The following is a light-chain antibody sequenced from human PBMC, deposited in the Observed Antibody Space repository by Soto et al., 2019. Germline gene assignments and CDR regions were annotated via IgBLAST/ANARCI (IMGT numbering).Light chain of an antibody. Sequence: EIVLTQSPATLSLSPGERATLSCRASQSVSSYLAWYQQKPGQAPRLLIYDASNRATGIPARFSGSGSGTDFTLTISSLEPEDLAVYYCQQRSNWPRFTFGQGTKVDIK. CDR1: QSVSSY. V-gene: IGKV3-11*01. CDR2: DAS. CDR3: QQRSNWPRFT. J-gene: IGKJ3*01.